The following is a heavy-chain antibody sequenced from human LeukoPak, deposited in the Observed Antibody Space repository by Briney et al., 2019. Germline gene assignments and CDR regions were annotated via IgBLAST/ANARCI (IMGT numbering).Heavy chain of an antibody. V-gene: IGHV3-30-3*01. CDR3: AKDRGVWAFDI. D-gene: IGHD3-10*01. J-gene: IGHJ3*02. CDR1: GITLSSYD. CDR2: ISYDGSNK. Sequence: GGSLRLSCAASGITLSSYDMHWVRQAPGKALEWVAVISYDGSNKDHADSVKGRFTISRDNSKNTLDLQMNSLRAEDTAVYYCAKDRGVWAFDIWGQGTMVTVSS.